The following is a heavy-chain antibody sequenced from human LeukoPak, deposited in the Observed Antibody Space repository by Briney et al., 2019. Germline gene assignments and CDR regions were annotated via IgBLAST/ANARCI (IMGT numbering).Heavy chain of an antibody. CDR1: GYTFTSYY. V-gene: IGHV1-46*01. J-gene: IGHJ6*02. CDR2: INPSGGST. D-gene: IGHD3-22*01. CDR3: ARDHSYDSKQDLSYYYYGMDV. Sequence: ASVKVSCKASGYTFTSYYMHWVRQAPGQGLEWMGIINPSGGSTSYAQKFQGRVTMTRDTSTSTVYMELSSLRSEDTAVYYCARDHSYDSKQDLSYYYYGMDVWGQGTTVTVSS.